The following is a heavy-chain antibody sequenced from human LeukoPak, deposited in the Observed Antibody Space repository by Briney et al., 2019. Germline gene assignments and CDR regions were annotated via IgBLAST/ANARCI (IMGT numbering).Heavy chain of an antibody. CDR2: INPNSGGT. CDR1: GYTFTGYY. D-gene: IGHD6-13*01. CDR3: AVLDSSSWYYFDY. V-gene: IGHV1-2*02. Sequence: GASVKVSCKASGYTFTGYYMYWVRQAPGQGLEWMGWINPNSGGTNYAQKFQGRVTMTRDTSISTAYMELSRLRSDDTAVYYCAVLDSSSWYYFDYWGQGTLVTVSS. J-gene: IGHJ4*02.